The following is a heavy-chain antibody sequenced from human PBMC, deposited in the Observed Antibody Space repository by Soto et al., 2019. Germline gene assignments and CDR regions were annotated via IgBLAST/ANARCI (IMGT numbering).Heavy chain of an antibody. CDR2: ISGSGGST. V-gene: IGHV3-23*01. Sequence: EVQLLESGGGLVQPGGSLRLSCAASGFTFSSYAMSWVRQAPGKGLEWVSAISGSGGSTYYADSEKGRFTISRDNSKNTLYLQMNSLRAEDTAVYYCAKEGYSSSWYFEYYFDYWGQGTLVTVSS. D-gene: IGHD6-13*01. CDR3: AKEGYSSSWYFEYYFDY. CDR1: GFTFSSYA. J-gene: IGHJ4*02.